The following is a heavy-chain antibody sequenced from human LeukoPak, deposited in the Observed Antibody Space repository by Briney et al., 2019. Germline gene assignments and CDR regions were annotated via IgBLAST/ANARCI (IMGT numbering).Heavy chain of an antibody. CDR2: ISSSSSNI. D-gene: IGHD2-2*01. V-gene: IGHV3-21*01. J-gene: IGHJ4*02. CDR3: AILWDIVVVPTLYYFDY. Sequence: GGSLRLSCATSGFPFSSYSMNWVRQAPGKGLEWVSSISSSSSNIYYADSVKGRFTISRDNAKNSLYLQMNSLRAEDTAVYYCAILWDIVVVPTLYYFDYWGQGTLVTVSS. CDR1: GFPFSSYS.